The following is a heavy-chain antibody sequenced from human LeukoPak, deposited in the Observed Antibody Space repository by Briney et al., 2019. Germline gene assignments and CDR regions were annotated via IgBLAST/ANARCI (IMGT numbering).Heavy chain of an antibody. Sequence: ASVKVSCKASGGTFSSYAISWVRQAPGQGLEWMGWINPNSGGTNYAQKFQGRVTMTRDTSISTAYMELSRLRSDDTAVYYCARDSGVFARGVIITALLDYWGQGTLVTVSS. J-gene: IGHJ4*02. CDR3: ARDSGVFARGVIITALLDY. CDR2: INPNSGGT. CDR1: GGTFSSYA. D-gene: IGHD3-10*01. V-gene: IGHV1-2*02.